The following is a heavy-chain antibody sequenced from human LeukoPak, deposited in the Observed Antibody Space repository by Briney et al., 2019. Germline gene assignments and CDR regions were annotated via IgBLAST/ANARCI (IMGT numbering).Heavy chain of an antibody. CDR2: IFPSGGEI. J-gene: IGHJ3*02. Sequence: GGSLRLSCAASGFTFSTFAMIWVRQPPGKGLEWVSSIFPSGGEIHYADSVRGRFTISRDNSKNSLYLQMNSLRAEDMALYYCAKDLDSSGYLGGSLGFDIWGQGTMVTVSS. CDR1: GFTFSTFA. V-gene: IGHV3-23*01. D-gene: IGHD3-22*01. CDR3: AKDLDSSGYLGGSLGFDI.